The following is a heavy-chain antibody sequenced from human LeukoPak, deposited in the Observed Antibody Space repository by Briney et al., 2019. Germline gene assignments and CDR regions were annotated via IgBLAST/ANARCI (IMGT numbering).Heavy chain of an antibody. CDR2: TYYRSKWYN. V-gene: IGHV6-1*01. CDR1: GDXVSSDSAA. J-gene: IGHJ4*02. D-gene: IGHD6-6*01. Sequence: SQTLSLTCAISGDXVSSDSAAWNWIRQSPWRGLGSLGRTYYRSKWYNDYAVSVKSRITINPDTSKNQFSLQLNSVTPEDTAVYYCTRDGSSSSFDYWGQGTLVTVSS. CDR3: TRDGSSSSFDY.